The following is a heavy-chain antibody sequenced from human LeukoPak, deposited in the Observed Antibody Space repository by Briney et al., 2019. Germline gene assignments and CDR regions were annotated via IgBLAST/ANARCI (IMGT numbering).Heavy chain of an antibody. V-gene: IGHV3-74*01. CDR3: TRDLVYGSGSSDY. CDR2: IKTDGSGA. J-gene: IGHJ4*02. CDR1: GFTFSNYW. Sequence: GGSLRLSCAASGFTFSNYWMHWVRQAPGKGLVWVSRIKTDGSGAGYADSVKGRFTISRDNAKNTLFLQMNSLKAEDTAGYYCTRDLVYGSGSSDYWGQGTLVTVSS. D-gene: IGHD3-10*01.